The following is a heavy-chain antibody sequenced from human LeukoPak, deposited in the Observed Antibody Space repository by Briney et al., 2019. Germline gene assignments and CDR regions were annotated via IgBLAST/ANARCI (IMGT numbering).Heavy chain of an antibody. J-gene: IGHJ4*02. D-gene: IGHD3-3*01. CDR2: ISSNGRST. V-gene: IGHV3-64*01. CDR3: ARVRSGYYFDY. CDR1: GFTFSTFA. Sequence: GGSLRLSCAASGFTFSTFAMHWVRQAPGKGLEYVSGISSNGRSTYYANSVKGRFTISRDNSKNTLYLQMNSLRDEDTAVYYCARVRSGYYFDYWGQGTLVTVSS.